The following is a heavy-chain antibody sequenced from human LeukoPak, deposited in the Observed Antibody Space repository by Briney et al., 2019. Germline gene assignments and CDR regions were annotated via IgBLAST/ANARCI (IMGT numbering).Heavy chain of an antibody. CDR3: AKVPAKYYYDSPDY. CDR2: ISGSGGST. CDR1: GFTFSSYA. J-gene: IGHJ4*02. V-gene: IGHV3-23*01. D-gene: IGHD3-22*01. Sequence: RGSLRLSCAASGFTFSSYAMSWVRQAPGKGLEWVSAISGSGGSTYYADSVKGRFTISRDNSKNTLYLQMNSLRAEDTAVYYCAKVPAKYYYDSPDYWGQGTLVTVSS.